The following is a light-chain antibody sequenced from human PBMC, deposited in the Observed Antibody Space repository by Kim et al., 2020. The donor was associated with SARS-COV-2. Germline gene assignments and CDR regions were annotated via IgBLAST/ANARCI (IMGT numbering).Light chain of an antibody. CDR3: NSRDSSGNLYV. J-gene: IGLJ1*01. Sequence: SSELTQDPAVSVALGQTVRITCQGDSLRSYYASWYQQKPGQAPILVIYGKNNRPSGIPDRFSGSNSGNTASLTITGAQAEDEADYYCNSRDSSGNLYVLG. V-gene: IGLV3-19*01. CDR2: GKN. CDR1: SLRSYY.